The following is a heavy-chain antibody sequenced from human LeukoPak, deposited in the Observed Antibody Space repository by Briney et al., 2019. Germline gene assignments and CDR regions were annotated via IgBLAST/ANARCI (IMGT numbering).Heavy chain of an antibody. D-gene: IGHD2/OR15-2a*01. CDR2: IYYSGNT. CDR3: ARHRNFFDY. CDR1: GDSISSSY. J-gene: IGHJ4*02. V-gene: IGHV4-59*01. Sequence: KSSETLSLTCTVSGDSISSSYWSWIRQPPGKGLERIGYIYYSGNTNYNPSRKSRVTISVDTSRNRFSLKLSSVTAADTAVYYCARHRNFFDYWGQGILVTVSS.